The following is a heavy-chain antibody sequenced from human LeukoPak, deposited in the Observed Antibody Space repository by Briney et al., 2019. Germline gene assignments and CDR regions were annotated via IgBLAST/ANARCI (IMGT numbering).Heavy chain of an antibody. V-gene: IGHV3-21*01. D-gene: IGHD3-22*01. CDR1: GFTFSSYS. J-gene: IGHJ4*02. Sequence: GGSLRLSCAASGFTFSSYSMNWVRQAPGKGLEWVSSISSSSYIYYADSVKGRFTISRDNAKNSLYLQMNSLRAEDTAVYYCARVVYYDSSGYAYWGQGTLVTVSS. CDR2: ISSSSYI. CDR3: ARVVYYDSSGYAY.